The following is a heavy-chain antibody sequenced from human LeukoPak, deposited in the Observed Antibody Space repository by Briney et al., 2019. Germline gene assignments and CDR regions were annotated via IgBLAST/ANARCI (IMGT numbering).Heavy chain of an antibody. J-gene: IGHJ4*02. CDR3: ARDREELAPFDY. V-gene: IGHV1-18*01. CDR1: GYTFTIYG. CDR2: ISAYNGNT. D-gene: IGHD6-6*01. Sequence: ASVKVSCKSSGYTFTIYGISWVRQAPGQGLEWMGWISAYNGNTNHAQKLQGRVTMTTDTSTSTAYMELRSLRSDDTAVYYCARDREELAPFDYWGQGTLVTVSS.